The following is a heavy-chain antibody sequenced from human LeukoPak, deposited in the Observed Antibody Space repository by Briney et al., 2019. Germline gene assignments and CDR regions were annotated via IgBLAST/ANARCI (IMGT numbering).Heavy chain of an antibody. V-gene: IGHV1-18*01. J-gene: IGHJ4*02. Sequence: GASVKVSCKASGYTFTSYGISWVRQAPGQGLEWMGWISAYNGNTNYAQRLQGRVTMTTDTSTSTAYMELRSLRSGDTAVYYCARSSLYSSSSSFDYWGQGTLVTVSS. CDR2: ISAYNGNT. D-gene: IGHD6-6*01. CDR1: GYTFTSYG. CDR3: ARSSLYSSSSSFDY.